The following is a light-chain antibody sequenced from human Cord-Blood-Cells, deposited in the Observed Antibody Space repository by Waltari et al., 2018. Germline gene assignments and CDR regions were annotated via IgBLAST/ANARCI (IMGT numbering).Light chain of an antibody. V-gene: IGKV3-20*01. CDR1: QSVSSSY. J-gene: IGKJ4*01. CDR2: GAS. Sequence: EMVLTQSRGTLSLSPGERATLSCRASQSVSSSYLAWYQQKPGQAPRLLIYGASSRATGIPDRFSGSGSGTDFTLTISRLEPEDFAVYYCQQYGRSLTFGGGTKVEIK. CDR3: QQYGRSLT.